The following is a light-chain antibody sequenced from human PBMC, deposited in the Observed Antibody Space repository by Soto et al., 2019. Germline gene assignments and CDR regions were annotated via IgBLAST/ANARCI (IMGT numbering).Light chain of an antibody. CDR2: YAS. J-gene: IGKJ4*01. CDR1: QTVSRY. Sequence: VLTQSPATLSLSPGERATLSCRASQTVSRYLAWYQQKPGQAPRLLIYYASNRAAAVPARFSGSGTGTDCTLTVSIIGPEVFALYNGHERTSWPCHTFAGGTKVEI. CDR3: HERTSWPCHT. V-gene: IGKV3-11*01.